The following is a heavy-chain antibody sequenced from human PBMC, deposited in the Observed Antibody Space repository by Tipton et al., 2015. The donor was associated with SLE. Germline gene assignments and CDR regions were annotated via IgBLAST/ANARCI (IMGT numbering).Heavy chain of an antibody. CDR2: IDQIGSA. D-gene: IGHD3/OR15-3a*01. V-gene: IGHV4-59*08. CDR3: ARHAYDFCRGFYLHVFDV. J-gene: IGHJ3*01. Sequence: TLSLTCIVSGGSISGNYWSWIRQPPGKRLEWIGYIDQIGSANYNPSLQSRVTISVGKSTTKFSLKLTSVTAADSAIYYCARHAYDFCRGFYLHVFDVWGQGTIIAVSS. CDR1: GGSISGNY.